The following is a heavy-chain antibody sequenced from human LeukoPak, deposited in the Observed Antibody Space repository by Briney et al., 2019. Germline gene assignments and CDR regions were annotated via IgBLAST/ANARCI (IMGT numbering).Heavy chain of an antibody. D-gene: IGHD3-3*01. J-gene: IGHJ6*02. CDR1: GYTFTSYD. Sequence: ASVKVSSKASGYTFTSYDINWVRQATGQGLEWMGWMNPNSGNTGYAQKFQGRVTMTRNTSISTAYMELSSLRSEDTAVYYCARGAPKYYDFWSGYYGYYYYGMDVWGQGTTVTVSS. V-gene: IGHV1-8*01. CDR2: MNPNSGNT. CDR3: ARGAPKYYDFWSGYYGYYYYGMDV.